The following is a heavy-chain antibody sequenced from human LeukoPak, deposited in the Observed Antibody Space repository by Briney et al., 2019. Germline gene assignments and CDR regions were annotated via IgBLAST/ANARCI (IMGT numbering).Heavy chain of an antibody. CDR1: GGSFSGYY. V-gene: IGHV4-34*01. D-gene: IGHD4-17*01. CDR2: INHSGST. Sequence: KPSETLSLTCAVYGGSFSGYYWSWIRQPPGKGLEWIGEINHSGSTNYNPSLKSRDTISVDTSKNQFSLKLSSVTAADTAVYYCARGPRYGDYGRYFDLWGRGTLVTVSS. J-gene: IGHJ2*01. CDR3: ARGPRYGDYGRYFDL.